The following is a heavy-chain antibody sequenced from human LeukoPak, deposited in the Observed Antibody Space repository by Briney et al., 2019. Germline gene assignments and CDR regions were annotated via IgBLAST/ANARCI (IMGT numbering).Heavy chain of an antibody. Sequence: GGPLRLSCAASGFTFSSYAMHWVRQSPGKGLEWVAVISYAGSNKYYADSVKGRFTISRDNSKNTLYLQMNSLRAEDTAVYYCAVGREGYWGQGTLVTVSS. CDR3: AVGREGY. J-gene: IGHJ4*02. CDR1: GFTFSSYA. V-gene: IGHV3-30-3*01. CDR2: ISYAGSNK. D-gene: IGHD3-10*01.